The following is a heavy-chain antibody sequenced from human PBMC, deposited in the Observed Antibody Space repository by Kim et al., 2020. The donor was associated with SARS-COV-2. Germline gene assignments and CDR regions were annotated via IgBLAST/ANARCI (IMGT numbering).Heavy chain of an antibody. V-gene: IGHV4-34*01. CDR2: INHSGST. CDR3: ARGGGYSYGAIDD. CDR1: GWSFSGYY. Sequence: SETLSLTCAVYGWSFSGYYWSWIRQHPGKGLEWIGEINHSGSTNYNPSLNSRVTISVDTSKNQFSRELGSVTAADTAVYYCARGGGYSYGAIDDWGQGTLVTVSS. D-gene: IGHD5-18*01. J-gene: IGHJ4*02.